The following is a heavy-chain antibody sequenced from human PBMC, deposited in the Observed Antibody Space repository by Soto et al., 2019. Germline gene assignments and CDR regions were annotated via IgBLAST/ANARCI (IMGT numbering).Heavy chain of an antibody. V-gene: IGHV4-31*03. Sequence: PSETLSLTCTVSGGSISSGGYYWSWIRQHPGKGLEWIGYIYYSGSTYYNPSLKSRVTISVDTSKNQFSLKLSSVTAADTAVYYCARWAQLEPRFDYWGQGTLVTSPQ. CDR1: GGSISSGGYY. D-gene: IGHD1-1*01. CDR2: IYYSGST. J-gene: IGHJ4*02. CDR3: ARWAQLEPRFDY.